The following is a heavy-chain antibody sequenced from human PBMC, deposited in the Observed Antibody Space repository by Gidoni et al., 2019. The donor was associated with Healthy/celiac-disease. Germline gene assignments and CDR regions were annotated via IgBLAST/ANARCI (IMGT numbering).Heavy chain of an antibody. CDR2: ISAYNGNT. J-gene: IGHJ6*02. D-gene: IGHD5-12*01. Sequence: QVQLVHSGAEVKKPGASVQVPCKASRYTFICYGMSWVRQAPGQGLEWMGWISAYNGNTNYAQKLQGRVTMTTDTSTSTAYMELRSLRSDDTAVYYSARWSGYDSDYYYGMDVWGQGTTVTVSS. V-gene: IGHV1-18*01. CDR3: ARWSGYDSDYYYGMDV. CDR1: RYTFICYG.